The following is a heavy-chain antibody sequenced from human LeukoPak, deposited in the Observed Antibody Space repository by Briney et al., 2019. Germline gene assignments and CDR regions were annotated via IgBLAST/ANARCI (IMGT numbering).Heavy chain of an antibody. CDR1: GFTFSSHW. V-gene: IGHV3-74*01. J-gene: IGHJ4*02. Sequence: GSLRLSCVASGFTFSSHWMVWVRQAPGKGLVWVSRIISDGSSTNYADSVQGRFTISKDNAKNTVYLQMNNLRAEDTAVYYCVSFYETYWGRGTLVTVSS. CDR2: IISDGSST. D-gene: IGHD2-2*01. CDR3: VSFYETY.